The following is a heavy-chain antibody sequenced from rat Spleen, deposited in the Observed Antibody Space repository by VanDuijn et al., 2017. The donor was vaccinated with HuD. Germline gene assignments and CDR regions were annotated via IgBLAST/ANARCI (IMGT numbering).Heavy chain of an antibody. CDR3: GDAPRDF. D-gene: IGHD3-1*01. Sequence: EVQILESGGGLVQPGNSLKLSCATSGFTFSTAWMYWYRQFPEKRLEWVARIKAKSNNYATDYTESVKGRFTISRDDSKSSIYLQMNNLKEEDTAIYYCGDAPRDFWGQGVMVTVSS. CDR1: GFTFSTAW. J-gene: IGHJ2*01. CDR2: IKAKSNNYAT. V-gene: IGHV6-6*01.